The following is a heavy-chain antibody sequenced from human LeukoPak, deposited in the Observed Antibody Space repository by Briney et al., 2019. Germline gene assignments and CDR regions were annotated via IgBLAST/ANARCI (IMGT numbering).Heavy chain of an antibody. CDR1: GYSISSGYY. CDR2: IYHSGST. D-gene: IGHD2-2*01. Sequence: PSETLSLTCTVSGYSISSGYYWGWIRQPPGKGLEWIGSIYHSGSTYYNPSLKSRVTISVDTSKNQFSLKLSSVTAADTAVYYCARDDIVVVPAAIYYYMDVWGKGTTVTVSS. CDR3: ARDDIVVVPAAIYYYMDV. J-gene: IGHJ6*03. V-gene: IGHV4-38-2*02.